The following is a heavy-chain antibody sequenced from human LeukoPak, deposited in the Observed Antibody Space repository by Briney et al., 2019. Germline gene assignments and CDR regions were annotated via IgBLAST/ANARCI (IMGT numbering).Heavy chain of an antibody. CDR2: IHTSGST. J-gene: IGHJ4*02. CDR1: GVSISSYY. V-gene: IGHV4-4*07. D-gene: IGHD3-22*01. CDR3: ARGGYYYDSSGYYSLDY. Sequence: SETLSLTCTVSGVSISSYYWSWIRQPAGKGLEWIGRIHTSGSTNYNPSLKSRVTMSVDTSKNQFSLKLSPVTAADTAVYYCARGGYYYDSSGYYSLDYWGQGTLVTVSS.